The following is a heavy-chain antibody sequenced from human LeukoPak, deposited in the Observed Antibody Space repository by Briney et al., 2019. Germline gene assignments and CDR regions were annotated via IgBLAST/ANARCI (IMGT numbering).Heavy chain of an antibody. CDR1: GYSISSGYY. V-gene: IGHV4-38-2*02. Sequence: SETLSLTCTVSGYSISSGYYWGWIRQPPGKGLEWIGNIYHDGNTYYNPSLKSRVTISVDTSKNQFSLKLSSVTAADTAVYYCARLIVVVPAAVFDYWGQGTLVTVSS. CDR2: IYHDGNT. CDR3: ARLIVVVPAAVFDY. J-gene: IGHJ4*02. D-gene: IGHD2-2*01.